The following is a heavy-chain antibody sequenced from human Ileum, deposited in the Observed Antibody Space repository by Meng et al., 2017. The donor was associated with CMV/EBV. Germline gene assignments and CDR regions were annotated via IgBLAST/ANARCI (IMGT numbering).Heavy chain of an antibody. D-gene: IGHD7-27*01. V-gene: IGHV3-73*01. CDR1: GFTFSGSA. Sequence: GESLEISCAASGFTFSGSAMHWVRQASGKGLEWVGRIRSKANTYATAYAASVKGRFTISRDDSNNMVYLQMNSLKTEDTAVYYCTSLGIYYYYGADVWGQGTTVTVSS. J-gene: IGHJ6*02. CDR2: IRSKANTYAT. CDR3: TSLGIYYYYGADV.